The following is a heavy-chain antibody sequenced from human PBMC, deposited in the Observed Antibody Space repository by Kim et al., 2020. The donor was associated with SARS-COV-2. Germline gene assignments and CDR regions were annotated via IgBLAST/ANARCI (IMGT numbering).Heavy chain of an antibody. J-gene: IGHJ6*02. V-gene: IGHV4-61*08. CDR1: DGSVTSGDSY. CDR2: IYYTGSA. CDR3: ARSRLPWRYYGMDV. Sequence: SETLSLTCAVSDGSVTSGDSYWAWIRQPPGKGLEYIAHIYYTGSANANPSLKSRVTIFLDTSKNQFSLKLNSVTAAYTAVYYCARSRLPWRYYGMDVWGQGTTVTVSS. D-gene: IGHD4-17*01.